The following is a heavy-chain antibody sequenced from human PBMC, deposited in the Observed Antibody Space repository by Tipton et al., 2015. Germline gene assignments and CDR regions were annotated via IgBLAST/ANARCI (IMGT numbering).Heavy chain of an antibody. Sequence: SLRLSCAASGFSFDDYAMHWVRQAPGKGLEWVSGISWSGSIDYADSVKGRFTISRDNAKNSLYVQMNSLRAEDTALYYCAKDGSSGWQDTVHYYYGMDVWGQGTTVTVSS. CDR3: AKDGSSGWQDTVHYYYGMDV. CDR2: ISWSGSI. J-gene: IGHJ6*02. CDR1: GFSFDDYA. D-gene: IGHD6-19*01. V-gene: IGHV3-9*01.